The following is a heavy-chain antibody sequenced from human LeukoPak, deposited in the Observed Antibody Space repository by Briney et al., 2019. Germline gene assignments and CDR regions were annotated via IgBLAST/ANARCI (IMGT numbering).Heavy chain of an antibody. CDR1: GFTFSSYW. CDR2: IKEDGSGE. J-gene: IGHJ5*02. Sequence: GGSLRLSCAASGFTFSSYWMAWVRQAPGKGLEWVANIKEDGSGEYYLDSVKGRFTISRDNAKNSLYLQMNSLRAEDTAVYYCARGQVGSSWGQGTLVTVSS. CDR3: ARGQVGSS. D-gene: IGHD6-13*01. V-gene: IGHV3-7*01.